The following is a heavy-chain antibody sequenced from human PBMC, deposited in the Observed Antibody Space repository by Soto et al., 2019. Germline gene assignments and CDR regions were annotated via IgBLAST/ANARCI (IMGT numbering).Heavy chain of an antibody. V-gene: IGHV3-74*01. J-gene: IGHJ4*02. CDR3: ARLLPVAGTNY. CDR2: INFDGSSR. CDR1: GLTFSSYW. D-gene: IGHD6-19*01. Sequence: EVQLVQSGGGLVQPGGSLRLSCAVSGLTFSSYWMHWVRQAPGKGLMWVSRINFDGSSRSYADSVEGRFTISRDNAKNTLYLQMHSLGVEDTAIYYCARLLPVAGTNYWGQGTLVTVSS.